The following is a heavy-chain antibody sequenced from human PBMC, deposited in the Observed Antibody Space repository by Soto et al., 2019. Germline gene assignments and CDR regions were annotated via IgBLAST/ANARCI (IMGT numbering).Heavy chain of an antibody. J-gene: IGHJ4*02. CDR1: GYPFTTYG. Sequence: QVQLVQSGGEVKPPGASVKVSCKASGYPFTTYGITWVRQAPGQGLEWMGWVSAYNGDTNYAQKFQGRLTMTTDTSTNTAYMELRSLRSDDTALYYCSRDGRIVASALKDYWGQGTLVIVSS. D-gene: IGHD5-12*01. CDR3: SRDGRIVASALKDY. CDR2: VSAYNGDT. V-gene: IGHV1-18*01.